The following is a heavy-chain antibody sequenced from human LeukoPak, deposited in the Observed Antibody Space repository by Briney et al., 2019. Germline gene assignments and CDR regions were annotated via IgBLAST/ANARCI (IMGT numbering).Heavy chain of an antibody. CDR1: GGSISDSDYY. Sequence: PSETLSLTCTVSGGSISDSDYYWGWIRQPSGRGLECIGNIYYRGNTFYSPSLKSRVTVSVDTSKNQFSLKLNSVTAADTAIYYCARQSTVAAAKIDPWGQGSLVTVSS. V-gene: IGHV4-39*01. CDR3: ARQSTVAAAKIDP. CDR2: IYYRGNT. J-gene: IGHJ5*02. D-gene: IGHD6-25*01.